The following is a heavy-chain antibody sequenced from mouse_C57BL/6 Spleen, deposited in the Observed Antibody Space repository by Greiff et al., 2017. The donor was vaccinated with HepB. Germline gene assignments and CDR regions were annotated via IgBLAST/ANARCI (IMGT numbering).Heavy chain of an antibody. J-gene: IGHJ4*01. CDR3: ASRGVVDAYYAMDY. Sequence: VMLVASGAELAKPGASVKLSCKASGYTFTSYWMHWVKQRPGQGLEWIGYINPSSGYTKYIHKFKDKATLSADKSSSTAYMQLSSLTYEDSAVYYCASRGVVDAYYAMDYWGQGTSVTVSS. D-gene: IGHD1-1*01. V-gene: IGHV1-7*01. CDR2: INPSSGYT. CDR1: GYTFTSYW.